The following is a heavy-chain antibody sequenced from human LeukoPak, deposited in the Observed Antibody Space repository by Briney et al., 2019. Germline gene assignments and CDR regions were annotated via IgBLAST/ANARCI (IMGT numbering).Heavy chain of an antibody. J-gene: IGHJ6*03. CDR3: ARDFRSSDFWGGDYYYYMDV. D-gene: IGHD3-3*01. CDR1: GFTFSSYW. V-gene: IGHV3-7*01. Sequence: GGSLRLSCAASGFTFSSYWMTWVRQAPGKGLEWVANIKQDGSEKYYVDSVKGRFTISRDNAKNSLYLQMNSLRAEDTAVYFCARDFRSSDFWGGDYYYYMDVWGKGTTVTVSS. CDR2: IKQDGSEK.